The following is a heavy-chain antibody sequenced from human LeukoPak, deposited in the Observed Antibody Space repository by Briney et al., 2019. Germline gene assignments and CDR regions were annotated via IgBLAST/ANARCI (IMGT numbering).Heavy chain of an antibody. D-gene: IGHD6-13*01. Sequence: SETLSLTCAVYGGSFSGYYWSWIRQPPGKGLEWIGEINHSGSTNYNPSLKSRVTISVDTSKNQFSLKLSSVTAADTAVYYCVRRQLGVYYYGMDVWGQGTTVTVSS. CDR1: GGSFSGYY. V-gene: IGHV4-34*01. CDR3: VRRQLGVYYYGMDV. CDR2: INHSGST. J-gene: IGHJ6*02.